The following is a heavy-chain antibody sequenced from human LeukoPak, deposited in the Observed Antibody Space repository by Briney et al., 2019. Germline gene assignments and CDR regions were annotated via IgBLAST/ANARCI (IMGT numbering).Heavy chain of an antibody. CDR2: ISYDGSNK. V-gene: IGHV3-30*18. D-gene: IGHD2-15*01. CDR3: AKGPGRYCSGGSCRTGFDY. CDR1: GFTFSGYW. J-gene: IGHJ4*02. Sequence: GGSLRLSCAASGFTFSGYWMTWVRQAPGKGLEWVAVISYDGSNKYYADSVKGRFTISRDNSKNTLYLQMNSLRAEDTAVYYCAKGPGRYCSGGSCRTGFDYWGQGTLVTVSS.